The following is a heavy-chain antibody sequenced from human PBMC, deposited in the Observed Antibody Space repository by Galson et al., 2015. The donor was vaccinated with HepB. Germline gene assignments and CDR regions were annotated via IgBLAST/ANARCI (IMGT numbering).Heavy chain of an antibody. CDR1: GGSFSGYY. Sequence: LSLTCAVYGGSFSGYYWSWIRQPPGKGLEWIGEINHSGSTNYNPSLKSRVTISVDTSKNQFSLKLSSVTAADTAVYYCARGTDRKMVRGALGTFGDYWGQGTLVTVSS. V-gene: IGHV4-34*01. CDR2: INHSGST. D-gene: IGHD3-10*01. CDR3: ARGTDRKMVRGALGTFGDY. J-gene: IGHJ4*02.